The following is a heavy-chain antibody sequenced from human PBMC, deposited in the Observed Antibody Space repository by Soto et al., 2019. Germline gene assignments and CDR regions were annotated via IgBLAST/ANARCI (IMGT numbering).Heavy chain of an antibody. V-gene: IGHV3-49*03. CDR1: GFIFGDYA. CDR2: IAAKAYGGAT. Sequence: EVQLVESGGGLVHPGGSLRLSCTTSGFIFGDYAMSWFRQAPGKGLEWVGFIAAKAYGGATEYAESVKGRFIISRDDSHSIAYLQMHSLRTEDTAVYYCARARSDFWGQGTLVTVSS. CDR3: ARARSDF. J-gene: IGHJ4*02.